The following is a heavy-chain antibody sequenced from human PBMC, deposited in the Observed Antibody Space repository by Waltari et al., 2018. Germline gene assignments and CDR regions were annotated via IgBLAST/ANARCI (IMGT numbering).Heavy chain of an antibody. CDR2: SGSCYNT. CDR1: GLSFGGSH. D-gene: IGHD3-9*01. CDR3: VRDNDWAFHN. Sequence: EVQLVESGGGLAQPGGSLRLSCVASGLSFGGSHMNWVRQAPGRGLEWISHSGSCYNTWYADSVKGRFTISRDNARSSLHLQMNSLRVEDTAIYYCVRDNDWAFHNWGQGTVVTVSS. J-gene: IGHJ4*02. V-gene: IGHV3-48*04.